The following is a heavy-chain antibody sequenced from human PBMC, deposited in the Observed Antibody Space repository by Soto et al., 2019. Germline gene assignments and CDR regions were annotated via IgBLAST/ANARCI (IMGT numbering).Heavy chain of an antibody. CDR3: VRYCSGGSCAN. CDR2: INHSGST. Sequence: PSETLSLTCAVYGGSFSGYYWSWIRQPPGKGLEWIGEINHSGSTNYNPSLKSRVTISVDTSKNQFSLKLSSVTAADTAVYYCVRYCSGGSCANWGQGTLVTVSS. V-gene: IGHV4-34*01. CDR1: GGSFSGYY. J-gene: IGHJ4*02. D-gene: IGHD2-15*01.